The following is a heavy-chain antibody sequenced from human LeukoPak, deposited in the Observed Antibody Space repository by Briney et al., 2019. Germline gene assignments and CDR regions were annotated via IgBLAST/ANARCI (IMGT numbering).Heavy chain of an antibody. CDR1: GFTFSSYG. CDR3: ARHEGHLDY. J-gene: IGHJ4*02. V-gene: IGHV3-33*01. Sequence: GGSLRLSCTVSGFTFSSYGMHWVRQAPGKGLEWVAIIWYDGSNKNYADSVKGRFTISRDNSKNTLYLQMNSLRVEDTAVYYCARHEGHLDYWGQGTLVTVSS. CDR2: IWYDGSNK.